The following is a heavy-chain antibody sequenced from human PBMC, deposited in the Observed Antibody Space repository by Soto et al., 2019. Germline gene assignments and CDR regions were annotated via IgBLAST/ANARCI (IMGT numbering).Heavy chain of an antibody. CDR1: GFTFTRHS. V-gene: IGHV3-21*06. D-gene: IGHD2-21*02. CDR3: ARGSGTAKGDALDI. J-gene: IGHJ3*02. Sequence: EVQLVESGGGLVKPGGSLRLSCAASGFTFTRHSMNWVRQAPGKGLEWVSCISGTGTFIYYSDSVKGRFTISRDDAKTSLYLEMNSLTAEDTAGYYCARGSGTAKGDALDIWGPGTMVTVS. CDR2: ISGTGTFI.